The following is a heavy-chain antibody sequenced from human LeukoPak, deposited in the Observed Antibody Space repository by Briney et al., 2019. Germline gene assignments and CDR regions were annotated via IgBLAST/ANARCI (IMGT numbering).Heavy chain of an antibody. CDR2: IYYSGST. CDR3: ARFHRRADSSGYYYEDWYFDL. J-gene: IGHJ2*01. D-gene: IGHD3-22*01. Sequence: SETLSLTCTVSGGSISSYYWSWIRQPPGKGLEWIGYIYYSGSTNYNPSLKSRVTISVDTSKNQFSLKLSSVTAADTAVYYCARFHRRADSSGYYYEDWYFDLWGLGTRVTVSS. CDR1: GGSISSYY. V-gene: IGHV4-59*01.